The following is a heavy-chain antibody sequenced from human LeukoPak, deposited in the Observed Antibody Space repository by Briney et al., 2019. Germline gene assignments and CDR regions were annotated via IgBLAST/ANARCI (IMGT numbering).Heavy chain of an antibody. CDR3: ARAIVWFGSDY. D-gene: IGHD3-10*01. J-gene: IGHJ4*02. V-gene: IGHV3-21*01. Sequence: GGSLRLSCAAYGFTFSSYSMNWVRQAPGKGLEWVSSISSSSSYIYYADSVKGRFTISRDNAKNSLYLQMNSLRAEDTAVYYCARAIVWFGSDYWGQGTLVTVSS. CDR2: ISSSSSYI. CDR1: GFTFSSYS.